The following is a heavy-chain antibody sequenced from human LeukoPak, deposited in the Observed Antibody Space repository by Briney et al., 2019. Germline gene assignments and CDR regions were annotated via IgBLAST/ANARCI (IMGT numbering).Heavy chain of an antibody. CDR2: INPNSGGT. J-gene: IGHJ6*03. D-gene: IGHD1-14*01. V-gene: IGHV1-2*02. CDR3: ARATAGYYYMDV. Sequence: ASVKVSCKASGYTFTGYYMHWVRQAPGQGLEWMGWINPNSGGTNYAQKFQGRVTMTRDTSISTAYMELSRLRSDDTAVYYCARATAGYYYMDVWGKGTTVTFSS. CDR1: GYTFTGYY.